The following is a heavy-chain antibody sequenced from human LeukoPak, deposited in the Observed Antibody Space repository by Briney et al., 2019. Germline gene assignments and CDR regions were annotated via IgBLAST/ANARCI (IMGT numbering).Heavy chain of an antibody. J-gene: IGHJ4*02. D-gene: IGHD3-9*01. CDR1: GYTFTNYG. V-gene: IGHV1-18*01. Sequence: ASVKVSCKTSGYTFTNYGISWVRQAPGQGLEWMGWISAYNGNTNYAQKLQGRVTMTTDTSTSTAYMELRSLRSDDTAVYYCARSLSDYDILTGYPYYFDYWGQGTLVTVSS. CDR2: ISAYNGNT. CDR3: ARSLSDYDILTGYPYYFDY.